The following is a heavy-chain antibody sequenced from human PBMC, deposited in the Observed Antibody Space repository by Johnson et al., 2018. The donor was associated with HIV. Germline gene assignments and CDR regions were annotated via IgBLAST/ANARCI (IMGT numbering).Heavy chain of an antibody. CDR1: GFSFGDCY. D-gene: IGHD3-10*01. J-gene: IGHJ3*02. Sequence: QMMLVESGGGLVKPGGSLRLSCVASGFSFGDCYMSWIRQAPGKGLEWISDINTSGTTVHYSDSVKGRFAISRYNAKNSLYLQMSSLRAEDTAVYFCAKFEGFITVNRVVGEAFDIWGQGTMVSVSS. V-gene: IGHV3-11*04. CDR2: INTSGTTV. CDR3: AKFEGFITVNRVVGEAFDI.